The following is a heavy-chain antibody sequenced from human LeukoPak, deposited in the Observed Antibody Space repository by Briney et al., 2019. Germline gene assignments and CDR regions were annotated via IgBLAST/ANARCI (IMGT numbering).Heavy chain of an antibody. J-gene: IGHJ4*02. CDR3: AKDGQLGGSSWFTLYFDY. D-gene: IGHD6-13*01. CDR2: ISYDGSNT. Sequence: GSLRLSCAASRFSFRSYDMHWVRQAPGKGLEWVAVISYDGSNTYYTDSVKGRFTISRDNSKNTLYLQMNSLRPEDTAVYYCAKDGQLGGSSWFTLYFDYWGQGTLVTVSS. CDR1: RFSFRSYD. V-gene: IGHV3-30*18.